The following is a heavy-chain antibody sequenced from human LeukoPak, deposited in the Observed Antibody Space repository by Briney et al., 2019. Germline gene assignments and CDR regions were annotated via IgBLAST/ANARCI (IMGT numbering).Heavy chain of an antibody. CDR1: GVTFDNYA. CDR2: ISWNSGSI. D-gene: IGHD3-3*01. J-gene: IGHJ4*02. Sequence: GGSLRLSCAASGVTFDNYAMHWVRQAPGKGLEWVSGISWNSGSIGYADSVKGRFTISRDNAKNSVYLQMNSLRVEDMALYYCTKTTYYDFWSGYFDYWGQGTLVTVSS. V-gene: IGHV3-9*03. CDR3: TKTTYYDFWSGYFDY.